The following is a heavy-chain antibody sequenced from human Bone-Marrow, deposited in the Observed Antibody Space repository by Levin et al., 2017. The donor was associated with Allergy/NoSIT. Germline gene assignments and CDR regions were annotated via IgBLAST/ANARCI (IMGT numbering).Heavy chain of an antibody. CDR2: IKYDGSEK. V-gene: IGHV3-7*01. D-gene: IGHD3-22*01. Sequence: PGGSLRLSCAASVFTFDAYWMTWVRQAPGKGLEWVAKIKYDGSEKKYVDSVKGRFTIARDNAKNLLFLQMNSLRAEDTAVYYCARIYDSTGYYSGVGAFDIWGQGTKVTVSS. CDR3: ARIYDSTGYYSGVGAFDI. J-gene: IGHJ3*02. CDR1: VFTFDAYW.